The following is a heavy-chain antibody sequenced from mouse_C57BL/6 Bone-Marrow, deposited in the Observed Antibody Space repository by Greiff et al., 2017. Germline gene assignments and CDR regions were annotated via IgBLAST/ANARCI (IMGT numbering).Heavy chain of an antibody. CDR3: ARPLTGTPFAY. V-gene: IGHV1-26*01. D-gene: IGHD4-1*01. CDR2: INPNNGGT. CDR1: GYTFTDYY. Sequence: VQLQQSGPELVKPGASVKISCKASGYTFTDYYMNWVKQSHGKSLEWIGDINPNNGGTSYNQKFKGKATLTVDKSSSTAYMELRSLTSEDSAVYYCARPLTGTPFAYWGQGTLVTVSA. J-gene: IGHJ3*01.